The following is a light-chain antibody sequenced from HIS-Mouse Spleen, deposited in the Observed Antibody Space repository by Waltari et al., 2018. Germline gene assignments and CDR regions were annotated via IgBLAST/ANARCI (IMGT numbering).Light chain of an antibody. J-gene: IGLJ2*01. CDR3: YSTDSSGNHRV. CDR2: DDS. V-gene: IGLV3-10*01. Sequence: SYELTQPPSVSVSPGQTARITCPGDALPTKYAYWYQQKSGQAPVLVIYDDSKRPSGIPERFSGSSSGTMATLTISGAQVEDEADYYCYSTDSSGNHRVFGGGTKLTVL. CDR1: ALPTKY.